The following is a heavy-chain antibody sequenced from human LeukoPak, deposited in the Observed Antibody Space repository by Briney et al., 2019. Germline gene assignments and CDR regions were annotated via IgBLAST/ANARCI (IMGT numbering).Heavy chain of an antibody. CDR2: INPNSGST. CDR1: GYTFTGYY. J-gene: IGHJ3*02. V-gene: IGHV1-2*02. D-gene: IGHD1-26*01. CDR3: AREGIVGTGGAFDI. Sequence: ASVKVSCKASGYTFTGYYMHWVRQAPGQGLEWMGWINPNSGSTNYAQKFQGRVTMTRDTSISIAYMELSRLRSDDTAVYYCAREGIVGTGGAFDIWGQGTMVTVSS.